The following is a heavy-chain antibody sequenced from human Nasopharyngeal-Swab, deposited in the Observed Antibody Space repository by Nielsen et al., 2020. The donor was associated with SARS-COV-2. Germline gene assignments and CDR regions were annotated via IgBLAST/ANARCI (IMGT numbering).Heavy chain of an antibody. J-gene: IGHJ6*02. V-gene: IGHV3-7*01. Sequence: GSLRLSCAASGFTFSSYWMSWVRQAPGKGLEWVANINQDGSEKYYVDSVKGRFTISRDNAKNSLYLQMNSLRAEDTAVYYCARDKGLRDYVWGSYRPSYYYYNGMDVWGQGTTVTVSS. CDR3: ARDKGLRDYVWGSYRPSYYYYNGMDV. CDR2: INQDGSEK. CDR1: GFTFSSYW. D-gene: IGHD3-16*02.